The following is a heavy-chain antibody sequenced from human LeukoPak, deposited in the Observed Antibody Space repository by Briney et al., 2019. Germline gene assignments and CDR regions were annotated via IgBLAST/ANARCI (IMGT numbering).Heavy chain of an antibody. CDR3: ARECGSSGWYGVRWFDP. Sequence: GASVTVSCKASGGTFSSYAISWVRQAPGQGLEWMGRIIPILGIANYAQKFQGRVTITADKSTSTAYLELSSLRSEDTAVCYCARECGSSGWYGVRWFDPWGQGTLVTGSS. J-gene: IGHJ5*02. D-gene: IGHD6-19*01. CDR1: GGTFSSYA. V-gene: IGHV1-69*04. CDR2: IIPILGIA.